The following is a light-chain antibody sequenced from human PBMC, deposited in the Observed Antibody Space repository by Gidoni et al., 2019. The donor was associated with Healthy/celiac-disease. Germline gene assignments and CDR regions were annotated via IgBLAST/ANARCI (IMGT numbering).Light chain of an antibody. J-gene: IGKJ3*01. Sequence: DVQMTQSPPSLSASVGARVTITCRASQSISGYLNWYQLKSGKAPELLIYAASTLRHGVPSRFSGSGSGTDFTLTISDLQPDDFATYYCQLSYNILTFGPGTKVDMK. CDR2: AAS. CDR1: QSISGY. V-gene: IGKV1-39*01. CDR3: QLSYNILT.